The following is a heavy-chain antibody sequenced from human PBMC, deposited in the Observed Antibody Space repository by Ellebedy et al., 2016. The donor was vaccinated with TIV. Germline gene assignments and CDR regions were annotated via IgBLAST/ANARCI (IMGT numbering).Heavy chain of an antibody. D-gene: IGHD2-21*01. CDR2: MDPSGDA. CDR3: AALRANCGGDRCS. J-gene: IGHJ1*01. Sequence: MPSETLSLTCAVSGGSIRSRNWWSWVRQPPGKGLEWIGEMDPSGDANYNPSLKSRVTMSVDKSKNQFSLRLSSVTAADTATYHCAALRANCGGDRCSWGQGTLVTVSS. CDR1: GGSIRSRNW. V-gene: IGHV4-4*02.